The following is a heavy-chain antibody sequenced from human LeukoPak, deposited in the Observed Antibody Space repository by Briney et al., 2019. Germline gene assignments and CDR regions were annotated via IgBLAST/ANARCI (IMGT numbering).Heavy chain of an antibody. Sequence: GGSLRLSCAGSGFTFSTYGMYWVRQAPGKGLEGVAVISYDGSNEYYAGSVKGRYTISRDNSKNTVYLQMNSLRPEDTAVYYCAKPYTNGYFDYWGQGTLVTVSS. V-gene: IGHV3-30*18. CDR1: GFTFSTYG. CDR3: AKPYTNGYFDY. J-gene: IGHJ4*02. D-gene: IGHD2-8*01. CDR2: ISYDGSNE.